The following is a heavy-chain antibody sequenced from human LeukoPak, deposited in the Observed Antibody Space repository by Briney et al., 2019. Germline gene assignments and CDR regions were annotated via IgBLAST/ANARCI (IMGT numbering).Heavy chain of an antibody. CDR1: GGSISSYY. CDR3: ARDRRLWFREFTNWFDP. Sequence: SETLSLTCTVAGGSISSYYWSWIRQPAGKGLEWIGRIYTSGSTNYNPSLKSRVTMSVDTSKTQFSLKLSSVTAADTAVYYCARDRRLWFREFTNWFDPGGQATLVTVSS. J-gene: IGHJ5*02. V-gene: IGHV4-4*07. D-gene: IGHD3-10*01. CDR2: IYTSGST.